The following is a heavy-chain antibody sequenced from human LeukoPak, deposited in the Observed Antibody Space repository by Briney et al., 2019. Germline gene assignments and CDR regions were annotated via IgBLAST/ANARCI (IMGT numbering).Heavy chain of an antibody. J-gene: IGHJ4*02. D-gene: IGHD5-12*01. V-gene: IGHV3-7*04. CDR1: GFTVSSNS. CDR3: ARAVYGGYADY. Sequence: GGSLRLSCAASGFTVSSNSMSWVRQAPGKGLEWVANIKQDGSEKYYVDSVKGRFTISRDNAKNSLYLQMNSLRAEDTAVYYCARAVYGGYADYWGQGTLVTVSS. CDR2: IKQDGSEK.